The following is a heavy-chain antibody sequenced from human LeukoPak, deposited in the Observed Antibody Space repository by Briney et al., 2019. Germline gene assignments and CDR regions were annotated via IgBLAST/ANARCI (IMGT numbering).Heavy chain of an antibody. J-gene: IGHJ4*02. D-gene: IGHD3-10*01. CDR3: AREAYGSGRL. V-gene: IGHV3-30*02. Sequence: PGGSLRLSCAASGFTFSSYGIHWVRQAPGKGLGWVAFIRYDGSNKYYADSVKGRFTISRDNAKNSLYLQMNNLRAEDTAVYYCAREAYGSGRLWGQGTLVTVSS. CDR2: IRYDGSNK. CDR1: GFTFSSYG.